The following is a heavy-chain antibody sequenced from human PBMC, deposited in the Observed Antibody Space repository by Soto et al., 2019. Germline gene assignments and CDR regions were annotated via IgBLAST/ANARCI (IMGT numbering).Heavy chain of an antibody. CDR3: ARIPNHWRSREQWLVGWFDP. CDR1: GYTFTSYG. V-gene: IGHV1-18*01. CDR2: ISAYNGNT. Sequence: GASVKVSCKASGYTFTSYGISWVRQAPGQGLEWMGWISAYNGNTNYAQKLQGRVTMTTDTSTSTAYMELRSLRSDDTAVYYCARIPNHWRSREQWLVGWFDPWGQGTLVTLSS. D-gene: IGHD6-19*01. J-gene: IGHJ5*02.